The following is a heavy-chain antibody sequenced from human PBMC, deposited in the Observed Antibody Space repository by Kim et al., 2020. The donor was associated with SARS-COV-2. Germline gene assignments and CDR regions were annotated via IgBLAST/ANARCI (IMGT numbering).Heavy chain of an antibody. D-gene: IGHD6-6*01. V-gene: IGHV4-4*09. CDR3: ASMAARRGWWFDP. Sequence: YNPSRKSRVTTSVDTSKNQFSLKLSSVTAADTAVYYCASMAARRGWWFDPWGQGTLVTVSS. J-gene: IGHJ5*02.